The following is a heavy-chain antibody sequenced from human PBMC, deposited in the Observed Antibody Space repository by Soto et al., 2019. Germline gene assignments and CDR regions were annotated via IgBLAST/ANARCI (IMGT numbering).Heavy chain of an antibody. CDR3: ARDAHYYDSSGYPDY. CDR1: GFTFSSYG. CDR2: IWYDGSNK. J-gene: IGHJ4*02. Sequence: EESLRLSCAASGFTFSSYGMHWVRQAPGKGLEWVAVIWYDGSNKYYADSVKGRFTISRDNSKNTLYLQMNSLRAEDTAVYYCARDAHYYDSSGYPDYWGQGTLVTVSS. D-gene: IGHD3-22*01. V-gene: IGHV3-33*01.